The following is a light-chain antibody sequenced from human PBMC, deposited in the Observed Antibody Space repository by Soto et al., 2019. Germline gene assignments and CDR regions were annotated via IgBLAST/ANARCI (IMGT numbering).Light chain of an antibody. Sequence: EIVLTQSPGTLSLSPGERATLSCRASQSVSSSYLAWYQQKPGQAPRLLIYGASSRATGIPDRFSGSGSGTAFTLIISRLEPEDFAVYFSQQYGSSPRTFGQGTKVEIK. J-gene: IGKJ1*01. CDR1: QSVSSSY. CDR3: QQYGSSPRT. CDR2: GAS. V-gene: IGKV3-20*01.